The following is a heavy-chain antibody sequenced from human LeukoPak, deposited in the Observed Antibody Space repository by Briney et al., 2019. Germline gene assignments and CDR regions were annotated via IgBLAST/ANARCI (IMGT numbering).Heavy chain of an antibody. J-gene: IGHJ4*02. V-gene: IGHV5-51*01. CDR2: IYPGDSDT. Sequence: GESLKISCKGSGYSFTSYWIGWVRQMPGKGLEWMGIIYPGDSDTRYSPSFQGQVTISADKSISTAYLQWSSLKASDTAMYYCAVYDRSGYYSLGRDYWGQGTLVTVSS. CDR1: GYSFTSYW. CDR3: AVYDRSGYYSLGRDY. D-gene: IGHD3-22*01.